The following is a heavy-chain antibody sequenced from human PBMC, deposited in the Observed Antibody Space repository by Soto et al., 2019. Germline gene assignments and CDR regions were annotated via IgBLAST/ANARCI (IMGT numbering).Heavy chain of an antibody. Sequence: GGSLRLSCAASGFTFSSYGMHWVRQAPGKGLEWVAVISYDGSNKYYADSVKGRFTISRDNSKNTLYLQMNSLRAEDTAVYYCAKERIQLGLYYYYGMDVWGQGTTVTVSS. CDR1: GFTFSSYG. CDR2: ISYDGSNK. J-gene: IGHJ6*02. CDR3: AKERIQLGLYYYYGMDV. V-gene: IGHV3-30*18. D-gene: IGHD5-18*01.